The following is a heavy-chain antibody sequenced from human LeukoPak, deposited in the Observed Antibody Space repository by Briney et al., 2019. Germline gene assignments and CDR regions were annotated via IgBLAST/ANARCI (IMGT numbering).Heavy chain of an antibody. D-gene: IGHD3-22*01. V-gene: IGHV3-23*01. CDR1: GFTFSSLA. Sequence: GGSLRLSCTASGFTFSSLAMPWLRQAPGKGLEWVSGISGSGDATYYADSVRGRFTVSRDNSKNTLYLQMSSLRAEDTALYFCARVLSIGFHYDYWGPGTLVTVSS. CDR3: ARVLSIGFHYDY. CDR2: ISGSGDAT. J-gene: IGHJ4*02.